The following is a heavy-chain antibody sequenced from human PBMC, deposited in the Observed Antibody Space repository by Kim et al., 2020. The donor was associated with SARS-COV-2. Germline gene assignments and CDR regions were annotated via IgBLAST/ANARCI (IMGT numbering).Heavy chain of an antibody. D-gene: IGHD2-2*01. V-gene: IGHV3-30*04. CDR1: GFTFTTYA. J-gene: IGHJ3*02. CDR3: ARGTNDACYI. Sequence: GGSLRLSCAASGFTFTTYAMHWVRQAPGKGREWVAVISFEGSNKYYVDSVKGRFTISRDNSKNTLYLQMNSLGAEDTAVYYCARGTNDACYILCQGPMV. CDR2: ISFEGSNK.